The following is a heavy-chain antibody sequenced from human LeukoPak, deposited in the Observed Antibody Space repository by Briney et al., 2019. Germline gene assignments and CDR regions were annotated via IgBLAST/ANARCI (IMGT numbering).Heavy chain of an antibody. J-gene: IGHJ4*02. CDR3: ARADYVWGSYRTRYYFDY. CDR2: INHSGST. CDR1: GGSFSGYY. V-gene: IGHV4-34*01. Sequence: SETLSLTCAVYGGSFSGYYWSWIRQPPGKGLEWIGEINHSGSTNYNPSLKSRVTISVDTSKNQFSLKLSSVTAADTAVCYCARADYVWGSYRTRYYFDYWGQGTLVTVSS. D-gene: IGHD3-16*02.